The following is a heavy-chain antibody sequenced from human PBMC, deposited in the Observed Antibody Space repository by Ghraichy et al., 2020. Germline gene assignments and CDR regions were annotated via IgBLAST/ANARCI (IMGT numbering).Heavy chain of an antibody. J-gene: IGHJ4*02. V-gene: IGHV3-23*01. CDR1: GFTFGSFA. D-gene: IGHD2-15*01. CDR2: FSPSSTIT. Sequence: GGSLRLSCAASGFTFGSFAMTWVHQAPGKGLEWVSAFSPSSTITHYADSVKGRFIISRDNSKNTLYLQMNSLRVEDTAVYYCAKDVPMSGWRGFDSWGQGTLVTVSS. CDR3: AKDVPMSGWRGFDS.